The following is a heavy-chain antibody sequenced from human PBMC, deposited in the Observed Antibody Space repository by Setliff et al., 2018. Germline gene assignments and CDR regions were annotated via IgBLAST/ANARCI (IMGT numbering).Heavy chain of an antibody. D-gene: IGHD4-17*01. CDR2: IDPRDDFT. Sequence: ASVKVSCKASGYSFSDFYTHWVRQVPGEGLEALGRIDPRDDFTVYAERFKDRLTITADTSTDTSYMEMSSLRFEDTAVYYCARLEGGDYWYFDLWGRGTLVTVSS. CDR1: GYSFSDFY. V-gene: IGHV1-69-2*01. J-gene: IGHJ2*01. CDR3: ARLEGGDYWYFDL.